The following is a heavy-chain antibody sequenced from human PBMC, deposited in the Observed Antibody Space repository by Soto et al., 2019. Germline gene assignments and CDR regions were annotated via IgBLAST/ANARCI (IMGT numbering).Heavy chain of an antibody. CDR1: GFTFSRYS. CDR3: TRESEDLTSNFDY. J-gene: IGHJ4*02. CDR2: ISSTTNYI. V-gene: IGHV3-21*01. Sequence: GGSLRLSCAASGFTFSRYSMNWVRQAPGKGLEWVSSISSTTNYIYYADSMKGRFTVSRDNAKNSVYLDMNSLSAEDTAVYYCTRESEDLTSNFDYWGQGTLVTVSS.